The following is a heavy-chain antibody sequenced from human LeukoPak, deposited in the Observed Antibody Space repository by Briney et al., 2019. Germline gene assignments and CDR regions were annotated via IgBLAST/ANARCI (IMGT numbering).Heavy chain of an antibody. V-gene: IGHV3-30*02. CDR3: AKDYDNVWGTFEN. J-gene: IGHJ4*02. Sequence: GGSLRLSCAASRFTFDDSGMHWVRQAPGKGLEWVAFIRYDGINKFYGDSVQGRFTISRDNSKNTLYLQMNSLRGEDTAVYYCAKDYDNVWGTFENWGQGILVTVSS. CDR2: IRYDGINK. CDR1: RFTFDDSG. D-gene: IGHD3-16*01.